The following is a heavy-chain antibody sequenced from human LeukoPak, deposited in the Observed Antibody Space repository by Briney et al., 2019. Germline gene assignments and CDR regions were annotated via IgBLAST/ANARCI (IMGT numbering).Heavy chain of an antibody. CDR1: GYSFTSHW. D-gene: IGHD3-10*01. CDR3: ARPPQYYYSSKKYYFDY. Sequence: GESLQISCKGSGYSFTSHWIAWVRQVPGKGLEWMGIIYPDDSDTRYHPSFQGQATISADKSISTAYLQWSSLKASDTAINYSARPPQYYYSSKKYYFDYWGQGTLVTVSS. V-gene: IGHV5-51*01. CDR2: IYPDDSDT. J-gene: IGHJ4*02.